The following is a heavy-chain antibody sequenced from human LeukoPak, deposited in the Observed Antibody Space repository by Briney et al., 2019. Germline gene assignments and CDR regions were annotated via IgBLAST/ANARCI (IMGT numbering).Heavy chain of an antibody. CDR1: GYTFTSYD. Sequence: ASVKVSCKASGYTFTSYDINWVRQATGQGLEWMGGIIPIFGSANYAQQFQGRVTITAAESTSTAYMQLSSLRSEDTAVYYCARALHLELHSYFDSWGQGTLVTVSS. D-gene: IGHD1-1*01. CDR3: ARALHLELHSYFDS. CDR2: IIPIFGSA. J-gene: IGHJ4*02. V-gene: IGHV1-69*01.